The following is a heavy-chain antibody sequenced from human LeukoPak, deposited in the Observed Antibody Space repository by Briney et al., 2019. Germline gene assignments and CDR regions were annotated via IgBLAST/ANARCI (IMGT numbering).Heavy chain of an antibody. CDR2: INHSIST. Sequence: PSETLSLTCAVYGGSFSGYYWIWLRPPPPRGLAGIGEINHSISTNYNPSLQSRITISVDTSKSQFSLKLSSVTAAATAVYYCARGENLTTVTTRWFDPWGQGTLVTVSA. D-gene: IGHD4-11*01. V-gene: IGHV4-34*01. CDR3: ARGENLTTVTTRWFDP. J-gene: IGHJ5*02. CDR1: GGSFSGYY.